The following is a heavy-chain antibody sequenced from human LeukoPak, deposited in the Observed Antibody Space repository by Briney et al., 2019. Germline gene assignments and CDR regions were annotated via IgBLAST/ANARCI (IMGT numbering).Heavy chain of an antibody. Sequence: PGGSLRLSCAASGFTFSNYNFYWVRQAPGKGLEWVSSISSTSSYIYYADSVKGRFTISRDNAKNSLYLQMNSLRAEDTAVYYCARECTMLDPLYYFDYWGQGTLVTVSS. V-gene: IGHV3-21*06. CDR2: ISSTSSYI. CDR1: GFTFSNYN. CDR3: ARECTMLDPLYYFDY. D-gene: IGHD3-3*01. J-gene: IGHJ4*02.